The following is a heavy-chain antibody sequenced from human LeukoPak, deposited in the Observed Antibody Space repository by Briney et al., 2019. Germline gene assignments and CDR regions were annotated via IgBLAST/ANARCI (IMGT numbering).Heavy chain of an antibody. V-gene: IGHV3-30*18. CDR3: AKDHMIVVVITRGIDY. CDR1: GFTFSSYG. Sequence: GGSLRLSCAASGFTFSSYGMHWVRQAPGKGPEWVAVISYDGSNKYYADSVKGRFTISRDNSKNTLYLQMNSLRAEDTAVYYCAKDHMIVVVITRGIDYWGQGTLVTVSS. D-gene: IGHD3-22*01. J-gene: IGHJ4*02. CDR2: ISYDGSNK.